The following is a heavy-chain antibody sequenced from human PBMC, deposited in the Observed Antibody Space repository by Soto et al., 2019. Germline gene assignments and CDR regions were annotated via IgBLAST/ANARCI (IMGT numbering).Heavy chain of an antibody. V-gene: IGHV1-69*08. CDR1: GGTFSSYT. CDR3: ARDRLSITFGGVITNSHFDY. CDR2: IIPILGIA. J-gene: IGHJ4*02. D-gene: IGHD3-16*02. Sequence: QVQLVQSGAEVKKPGSSVKVSCKASGGTFSSYTISWVRQAPGQGLEWMGRIIPILGIANYAQKFQGRVTITADKSTSTAYMELSSLRYEDTAVYYCARDRLSITFGGVITNSHFDYWGQGTLVTVSS.